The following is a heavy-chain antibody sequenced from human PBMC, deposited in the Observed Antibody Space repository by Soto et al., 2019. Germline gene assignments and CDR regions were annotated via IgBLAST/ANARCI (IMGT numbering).Heavy chain of an antibody. J-gene: IGHJ3*02. CDR1: GFTFSSYS. CDR3: ARDPGYYPNAFDI. D-gene: IGHD1-26*01. CDR2: ISSSSSTI. Sequence: GESLKISCAASGFTFSSYSMNWVRQAPGKGLEWVSYISSSSSTIYYADSVKGRFTISRNNAKNSLYLQMNSLRDEDTAVYYCARDPGYYPNAFDIWGQGTMVTVSS. V-gene: IGHV3-48*02.